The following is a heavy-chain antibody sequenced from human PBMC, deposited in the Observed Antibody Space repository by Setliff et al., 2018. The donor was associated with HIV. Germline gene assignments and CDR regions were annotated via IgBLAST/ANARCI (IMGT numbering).Heavy chain of an antibody. J-gene: IGHJ4*02. CDR3: TRNLYYYASGIHFGVY. CDR1: GYTFTTYH. CDR2: INPKNRST. V-gene: IGHV1-46*01. D-gene: IGHD3-10*01. Sequence: ASVKVSCKASGYTFTTYHMHWLRQAPGQGLGWMGIINPKNRSTTYAQRFQDRVTMTSDTSTNTSYMELSSLKSEDTAVYYCTRNLYYYASGIHFGVYWGQGTPVTVSS.